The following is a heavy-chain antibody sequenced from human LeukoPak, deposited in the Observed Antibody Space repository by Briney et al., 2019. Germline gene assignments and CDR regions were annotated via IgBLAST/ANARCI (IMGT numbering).Heavy chain of an antibody. Sequence: GGSLRLSCAASGFTFSSYGMHWVRQAPGKGLEWVAVISYDGSNKYYADSVKGRFTISRDNSKNTLYLQMNSLRAEDTAVYYCAKDRSGDAFDIWGQGTMVTVSS. CDR2: ISYDGSNK. CDR3: AKDRSGDAFDI. D-gene: IGHD6-25*01. V-gene: IGHV3-30*18. J-gene: IGHJ3*02. CDR1: GFTFSSYG.